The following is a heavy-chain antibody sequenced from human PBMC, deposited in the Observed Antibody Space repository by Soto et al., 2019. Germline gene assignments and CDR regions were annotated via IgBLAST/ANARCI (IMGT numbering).Heavy chain of an antibody. Sequence: SETLSLTCTVSGGSISGSRYYWGWIRQPPGKGLEWIGSISYSGSTYYNPSLKSRVTMSVDTSKNQFSLKLSSVTAADTAVYYCARLHGYCISTSCYGYYGMDVWGQGTTVTVSS. D-gene: IGHD2-2*01. CDR1: GGSISGSRYY. CDR3: ARLHGYCISTSCYGYYGMDV. CDR2: ISYSGST. J-gene: IGHJ6*02. V-gene: IGHV4-39*01.